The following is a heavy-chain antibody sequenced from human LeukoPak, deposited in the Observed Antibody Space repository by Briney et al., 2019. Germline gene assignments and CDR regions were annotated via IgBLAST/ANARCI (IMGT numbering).Heavy chain of an antibody. CDR2: IKQDGSEK. J-gene: IGHJ5*02. CDR3: ARRAARSYNWFDP. CDR1: GFTFSSYW. V-gene: IGHV3-7*01. D-gene: IGHD6-6*01. Sequence: GGSLRLSCAASGFTFSSYWMSWVRQAPWKGLEWVANIKQDGSEKYYVDSVKGRFTISRDNAKNSLYLQMNSLRAEDTAVYYCARRAARSYNWFDPWGQGTLVTVSS.